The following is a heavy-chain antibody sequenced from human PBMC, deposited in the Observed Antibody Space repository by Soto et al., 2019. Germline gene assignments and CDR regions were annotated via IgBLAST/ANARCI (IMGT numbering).Heavy chain of an antibody. CDR2: IGSSGDTT. V-gene: IGHV3-23*01. CDR1: GFTFSSFA. D-gene: IGHD2-21*02. CDR3: GKDPNGDYIGAFDI. J-gene: IGHJ3*02. Sequence: GGSLRLSCAASGFTFSSFAMSWVRQAPGKGLEWVSGIGSSGDTTHLADSVKGRFTISRDNSRNTLYLQMNSLRVDDTAVYYWGKDPNGDYIGAFDIWGQGTMVTVSS.